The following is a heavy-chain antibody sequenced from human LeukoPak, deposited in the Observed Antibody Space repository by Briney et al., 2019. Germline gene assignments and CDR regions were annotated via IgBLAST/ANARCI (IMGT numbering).Heavy chain of an antibody. CDR2: IIPIFGTA. V-gene: IGHV1-69*13. CDR1: GGTFSSYA. Sequence: ASVKVSCKASGGTFSSYAISWVRQAPGQGLEWMGGIIPIFGTANYAQKFQGRVTITADESTSTAYMELSSLRSEDTAVYYCARSHKFIVVVPAAIHNYFDYWGQGTLVTVSS. CDR3: ARSHKFIVVVPAAIHNYFDY. D-gene: IGHD2-2*01. J-gene: IGHJ4*02.